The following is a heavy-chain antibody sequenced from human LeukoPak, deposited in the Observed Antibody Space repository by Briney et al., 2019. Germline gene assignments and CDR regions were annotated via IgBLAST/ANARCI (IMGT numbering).Heavy chain of an antibody. CDR1: TYTFTRYG. CDR2: INPSGSST. J-gene: IGHJ5*02. CDR3: ARDNSVGDVAWWFDP. Sequence: ASVKVSCKASTYTFTRYGISWVRQAPGQGLEWLGLINPSGSSTLYAQKFQGRVTMTRDMSTTTDYMELSSLRSEDTAVYYCARDNSVGDVAWWFDPWGQGTLVTVSS. D-gene: IGHD1-26*01. V-gene: IGHV1-46*01.